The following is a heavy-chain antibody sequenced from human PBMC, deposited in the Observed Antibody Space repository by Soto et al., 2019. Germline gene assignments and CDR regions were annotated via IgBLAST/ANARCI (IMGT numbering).Heavy chain of an antibody. CDR3: AKDRDGGGYFGIIFDY. J-gene: IGHJ4*02. D-gene: IGHD3-22*01. CDR1: GFTFSKYA. Sequence: GSLRLSCSASGFTFSKYAMNWVRHAPGKGLEWVSSITGSGGTTYYADSVKGRFTISRDNSKNTLYLQMNSLRAEDTAVYYCAKDRDGGGYFGIIFDYWGQGTLVTVSS. V-gene: IGHV3-23*01. CDR2: ITGSGGTT.